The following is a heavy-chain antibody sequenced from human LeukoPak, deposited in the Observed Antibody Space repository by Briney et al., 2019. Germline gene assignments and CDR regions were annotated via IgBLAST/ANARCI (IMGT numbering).Heavy chain of an antibody. J-gene: IGHJ4*02. Sequence: SETLSLTCTVSGGSISSYYWSWIRQPAGKGLEWIGRIYSTGSANYNPSLKSRVTMSVDTSENQFSLKLSSATAADTAVYYCATSNHVAPALGYFDSWGQGTLVTVSS. V-gene: IGHV4-4*07. CDR2: IYSTGSA. CDR1: GGSISSYY. CDR3: ATSNHVAPALGYFDS. D-gene: IGHD5-18*01.